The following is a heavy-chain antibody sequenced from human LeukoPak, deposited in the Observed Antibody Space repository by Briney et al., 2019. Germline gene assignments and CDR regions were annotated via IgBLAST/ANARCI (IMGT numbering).Heavy chain of an antibody. D-gene: IGHD3-10*01. CDR3: TRHEVGGSTMDV. CDR2: IRSKANSYAT. V-gene: IGHV3-73*01. CDR1: GLTFSGSA. Sequence: PGGSLRLSCAASGLTFSGSAMHWVRQASGKGLEWVGRIRSKANSYATAYAASVKGRFTISRDDSKNTAYLQMNSLKTEDTAVYYCTRHEVGGSTMDVWGKGTTVTVSS. J-gene: IGHJ6*04.